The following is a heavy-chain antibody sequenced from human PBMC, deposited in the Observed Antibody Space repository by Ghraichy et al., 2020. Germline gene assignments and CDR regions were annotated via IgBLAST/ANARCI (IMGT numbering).Heavy chain of an antibody. CDR3: ARDKAGGQYGMEV. D-gene: IGHD6-25*01. Sequence: GESLNISCAASGFTFSAYSMNWVRQAPGKGLEWVSSISSSSSYIYYADSVKGRFTISRDNAKNSLYLQMNSLRAEDTAFYYCARDKAGGQYGMEVWGQGTTVTVSS. CDR2: ISSSSSYI. V-gene: IGHV3-21*01. J-gene: IGHJ6*02. CDR1: GFTFSAYS.